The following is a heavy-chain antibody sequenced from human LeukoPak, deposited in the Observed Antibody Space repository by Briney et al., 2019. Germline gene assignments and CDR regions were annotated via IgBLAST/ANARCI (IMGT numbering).Heavy chain of an antibody. CDR1: GFTFSSYG. D-gene: IGHD3-16*02. J-gene: IGHJ4*02. CDR2: ISYDGSNK. V-gene: IGHV3-30*03. CDR3: ATFGGVIAFDY. Sequence: GGSLRLSCAASGFTFSSYGMHWVRQAPGKGLEWVAVISYDGSNKYYADSVKGRFTISRDNSKNTLYLQMNSLRAEDTAVYYCATFGGVIAFDYWGQGTLVTVSS.